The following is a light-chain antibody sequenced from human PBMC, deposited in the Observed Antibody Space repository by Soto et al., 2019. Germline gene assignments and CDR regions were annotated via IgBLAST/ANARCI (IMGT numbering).Light chain of an antibody. V-gene: IGKV2-30*01. Sequence: DVVMTQSPLSLPVTLGQPASISCRSSQSLVSSDGNTYLNWFQQRPGQSPRRLIYKVSNRDSGVPDRFSGSGSGTDFTLKISRVEAEDVGVYYCMQGTHWPLTFGQGTRLEIK. CDR1: QSLVSSDGNTY. CDR3: MQGTHWPLT. J-gene: IGKJ5*01. CDR2: KVS.